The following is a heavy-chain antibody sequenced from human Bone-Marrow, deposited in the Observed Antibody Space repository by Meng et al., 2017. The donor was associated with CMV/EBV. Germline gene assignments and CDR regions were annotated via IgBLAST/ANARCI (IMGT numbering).Heavy chain of an antibody. D-gene: IGHD2-2*01. CDR3: ARNAEANTNYQSPDY. V-gene: IGHV1-46*01. J-gene: IGHJ4*02. CDR1: AYTFTHYY. CDR2: INPSSGST. Sequence: ASVKVSCKASAYTFTHYYMHWVRQAPGQGLEWMGAINPSSGSTSYAQNFQGRVSMTRDTSTNTVYMELSSLRSEDTAMYYCARNAEANTNYQSPDYWGQGTLVTFSS.